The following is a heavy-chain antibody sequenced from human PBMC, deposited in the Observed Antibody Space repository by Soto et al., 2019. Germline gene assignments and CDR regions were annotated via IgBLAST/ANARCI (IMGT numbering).Heavy chain of an antibody. Sequence: QVQLVQSGAEVKKPGSSVKVSCKASRDSFNNYAVTWVRQAPGQGLEWMGGLIPILGTANYAQKFQGRVTITADESTSTAYMELNRLRSEDTAVYYCATSYGTSWYGDYWGQGTLVTVSS. V-gene: IGHV1-69*01. CDR3: ATSYGTSWYGDY. CDR1: RDSFNNYA. J-gene: IGHJ4*02. D-gene: IGHD6-13*01. CDR2: LIPILGTA.